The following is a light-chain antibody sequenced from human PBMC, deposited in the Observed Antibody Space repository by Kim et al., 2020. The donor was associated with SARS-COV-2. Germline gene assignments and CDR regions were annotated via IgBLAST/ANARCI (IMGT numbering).Light chain of an antibody. V-gene: IGKV1-5*01. CDR2: DAS. CDR1: QTISSS. CDR3: QQYSSYST. J-gene: IGKJ2*01. Sequence: DIQMTQSPSTLSASVGVRVTITCRASQTISSSLAWYQQKPGKAPKLLIYDASTLESGVPSRFSGSGSGTEFTLTIISLQPDDFATYYCQQYSSYSTFGQGTKLEI.